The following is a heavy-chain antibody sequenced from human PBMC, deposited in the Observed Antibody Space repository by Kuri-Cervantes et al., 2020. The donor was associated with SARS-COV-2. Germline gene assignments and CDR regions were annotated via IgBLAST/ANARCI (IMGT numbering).Heavy chain of an antibody. J-gene: IGHJ4*02. D-gene: IGHD3-3*01. Sequence: SLKISCAASEFNFRTYGLHWVRQAPGKGLEWVALISFDGSNKYYADSVKGRFTISRDNSKNTLYLQMNSLRTEDTAVYYCAKDRQNYGFWSGLDYWGQGTLVTVSS. CDR1: EFNFRTYG. CDR2: ISFDGSNK. V-gene: IGHV3-30*18. CDR3: AKDRQNYGFWSGLDY.